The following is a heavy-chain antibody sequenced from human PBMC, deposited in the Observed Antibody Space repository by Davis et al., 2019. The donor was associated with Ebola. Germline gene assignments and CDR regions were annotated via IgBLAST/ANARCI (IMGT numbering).Heavy chain of an antibody. CDR1: GVSISSHY. J-gene: IGHJ6*02. CDR3: ARNGTANFYDKFYYGIDV. V-gene: IGHV4-4*08. Sequence: PSETLSLTCTVSGVSISSHYWSWIRQPPGRGLGWIAYSGSTSYSPSLKGRATMSVDTSKNQFSLKLTSVTAADTAVYYCARNGTANFYDKFYYGIDVWGHGTTVIVSS. D-gene: IGHD2-21*02. CDR2: SGST.